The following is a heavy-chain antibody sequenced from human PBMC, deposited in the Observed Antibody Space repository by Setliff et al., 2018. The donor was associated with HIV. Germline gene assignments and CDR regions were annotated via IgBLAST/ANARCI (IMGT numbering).Heavy chain of an antibody. D-gene: IGHD1-20*01. CDR3: LSGIIRLIGDY. CDR1: GFTISDYW. J-gene: IGHJ4*02. Sequence: PGGSLRLSCAASGFTISDYWIHWVRQVPGKGPMWVSGIKPDGSEINYADSVKGRFTISRDNARNTVYLQMYSLRAEDTAVYYCLSGIIRLIGDYWGLGSLVTVSS. CDR2: IKPDGSEI. V-gene: IGHV3-74*01.